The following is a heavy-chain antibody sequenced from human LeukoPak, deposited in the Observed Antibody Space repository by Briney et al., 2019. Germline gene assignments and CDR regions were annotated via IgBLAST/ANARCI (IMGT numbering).Heavy chain of an antibody. D-gene: IGHD6-6*01. CDR2: INHSGST. CDR1: GGSFSGYY. V-gene: IGHV4-34*01. CDR3: ARDPFEYSSSSIDY. Sequence: SETLSLTCAVYGGSFSGYYWSWIRQPPGKGLEWIGEINHSGSTNYNPSLKSRVTISVDTSKNQFSLKLSSVTAADTAVYYCARDPFEYSSSSIDYWGQGTLVTVSS. J-gene: IGHJ4*02.